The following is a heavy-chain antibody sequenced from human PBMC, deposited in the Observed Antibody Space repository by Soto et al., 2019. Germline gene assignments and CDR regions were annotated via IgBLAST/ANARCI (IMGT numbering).Heavy chain of an antibody. CDR1: GYTFTGYY. CDR3: ARGAYYDRSGYYYPDAFDI. V-gene: IGHV1-2*04. J-gene: IGHJ3*02. CDR2: INPNSGGT. D-gene: IGHD3-22*01. Sequence: ASVKVSCKASGYTFTGYYMHWVRQAPGQGLEWMGWINPNSGGTNYAQKFQGWVTMTRDTSISTAYMELSRLRSDDTAVYYCARGAYYDRSGYYYPDAFDIWGQGTMVTVSS.